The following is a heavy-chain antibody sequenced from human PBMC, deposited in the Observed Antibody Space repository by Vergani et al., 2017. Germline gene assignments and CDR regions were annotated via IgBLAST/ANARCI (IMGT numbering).Heavy chain of an antibody. CDR2: MDYSGST. J-gene: IGHJ4*02. V-gene: IGHV4-39*01. CDR3: ASKRGACRAAYCNPYDF. D-gene: IGHD2-21*02. Sequence: QVQLLESGPGLVKPSETLSLTCTVSGDSVISTDYHWGWVRQPPGKGLEWIGSMDYSGSTSYNPSLESRISISFESPKNQFSLRLTSVTAADTAVYYCASKRGACRAAYCNPYDFWGPGTLVGVSS. CDR1: GDSVISTDYH.